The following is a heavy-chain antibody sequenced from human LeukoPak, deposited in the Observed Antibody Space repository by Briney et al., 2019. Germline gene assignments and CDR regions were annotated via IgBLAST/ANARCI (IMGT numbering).Heavy chain of an antibody. CDR3: ARDLSGVTGYTYGRGIDY. V-gene: IGHV3-7*01. D-gene: IGHD5-18*01. Sequence: PGGSLRLSRAASGFTFSSYWMSWVRQAPGKGLEGVANIKKDGSEKYYVDSVKGRFTISRDNAKTSLYLQMNSLRAEDTAVYYCARDLSGVTGYTYGRGIDYWGQGTLVTVSS. CDR1: GFTFSSYW. J-gene: IGHJ4*02. CDR2: IKKDGSEK.